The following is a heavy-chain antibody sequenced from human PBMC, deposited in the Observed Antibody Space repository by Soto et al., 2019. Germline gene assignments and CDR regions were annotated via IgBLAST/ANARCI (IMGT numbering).Heavy chain of an antibody. CDR1: GFTFSDYY. CDR2: ISGSSSYT. Sequence: GGSLRLSCAASGFTFSDYYMSWIRQAPGKGLEWISYISGSSSYTNFSDSVKGRFTISRDNAKNSLYLQMNSLRTEDTAVYYCARVSDSSGWGLDPWGQGTLVTVS. V-gene: IGHV3-11*06. D-gene: IGHD6-19*01. CDR3: ARVSDSSGWGLDP. J-gene: IGHJ5*02.